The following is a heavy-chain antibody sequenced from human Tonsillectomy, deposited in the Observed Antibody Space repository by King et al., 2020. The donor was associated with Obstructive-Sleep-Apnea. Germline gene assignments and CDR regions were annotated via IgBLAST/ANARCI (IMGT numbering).Heavy chain of an antibody. CDR2: ISSSSSTI. V-gene: IGHV3-48*04. J-gene: IGHJ4*02. D-gene: IGHD6-6*01. CDR1: GFTFSSYS. CDR3: ARQYSSSLYYFDY. Sequence: VQLVESGGGLVQPGGSLRLSCAASGFTFSSYSMNWVRQAPGKGLEWVSYISSSSSTIYYSNSVKGRFTISRENAKNSLYLQMNSLRAEDTAVYYCARQYSSSLYYFDYWGQGTLVTVSS.